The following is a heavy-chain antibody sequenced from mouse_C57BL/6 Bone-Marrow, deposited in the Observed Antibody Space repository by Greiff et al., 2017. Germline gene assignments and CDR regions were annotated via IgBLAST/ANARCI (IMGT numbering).Heavy chain of an antibody. V-gene: IGHV1-64*01. D-gene: IGHD1-1*01. CDR3: ARRGVYYYGSSYGD. CDR2: IHPNSGST. CDR1: GYTFTSYW. J-gene: IGHJ2*01. Sequence: QVQLQQPGAELVKPGASVKLSCKASGYTFTSYWMHWVKQRPGQGLEWIGMIHPNSGSTNYNEKFKSKATLTVDKSSSTAYMQLSSLTSEDSAVYYCARRGVYYYGSSYGDWGQGTTLTVSS.